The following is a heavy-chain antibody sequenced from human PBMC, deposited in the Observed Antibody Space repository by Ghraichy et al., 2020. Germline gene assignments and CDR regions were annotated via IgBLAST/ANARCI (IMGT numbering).Heavy chain of an antibody. J-gene: IGHJ4*02. Sequence: ESLNISCAASGFTFSNAWMSWVRQAPGKGLEWVGRIKSKTDGGTTDYAAPVKGRFTISRDDSKNTLYLQMNSLKTEDTAVYYCTTESNYYDSSGYADYWGQGTLVTVSS. CDR2: IKSKTDGGTT. CDR1: GFTFSNAW. V-gene: IGHV3-15*01. D-gene: IGHD3-22*01. CDR3: TTESNYYDSSGYADY.